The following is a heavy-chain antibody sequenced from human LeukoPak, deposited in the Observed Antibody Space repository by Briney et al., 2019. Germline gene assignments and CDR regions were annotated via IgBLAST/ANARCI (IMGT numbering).Heavy chain of an antibody. D-gene: IGHD6-19*01. V-gene: IGHV3-21*01. Sequence: GGSLRLSCAASGFPFSTFAMHWVRLSPGKGREWVSSISSSSSYIYYADSVKGRFPISRDNAKKSLYLQMNSLRADDTAVYYCARGASVVAGNDNAFDIWGQGTMVTVSS. CDR2: ISSSSSYI. J-gene: IGHJ3*02. CDR3: ARGASVVAGNDNAFDI. CDR1: GFPFSTFA.